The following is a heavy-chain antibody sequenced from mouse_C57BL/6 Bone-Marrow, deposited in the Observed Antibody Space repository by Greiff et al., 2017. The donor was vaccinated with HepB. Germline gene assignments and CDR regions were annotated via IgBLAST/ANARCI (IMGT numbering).Heavy chain of an antibody. V-gene: IGHV2-9-1*01. CDR1: GFSLTSYA. J-gene: IGHJ4*01. Sequence: VKVVESGPGLVAPSQSLSITCTVSGFSLTSYAISWVRQPPGKGLEWLGVIWTGGGTNYNSALKSRLSISKDNSKSQVFLKMNSLQTDDTARYYCARTDPPYDGLGYAMDYWGQGTSVTVSS. CDR2: IWTGGGT. D-gene: IGHD2-3*01. CDR3: ARTDPPYDGLGYAMDY.